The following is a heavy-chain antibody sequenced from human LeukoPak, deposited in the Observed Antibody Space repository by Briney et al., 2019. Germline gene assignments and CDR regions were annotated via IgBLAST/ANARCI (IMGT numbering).Heavy chain of an antibody. CDR3: ARYSSGWYDWFDP. CDR2: ISSSSSYI. CDR1: GFTFSSYS. D-gene: IGHD6-19*01. V-gene: IGHV3-21*01. J-gene: IGHJ5*02. Sequence: PGGSLRLSCAASGFTFSSYSMNWVRQAPGKGLEWVSSISSSSSYIYCADSVKGRFTISRDNAKNSLYLQMNSLRAEDTAVYYCARYSSGWYDWFDPWGQGTLVTVSS.